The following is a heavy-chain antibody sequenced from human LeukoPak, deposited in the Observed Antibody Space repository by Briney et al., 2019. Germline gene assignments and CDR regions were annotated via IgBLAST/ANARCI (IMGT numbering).Heavy chain of an antibody. D-gene: IGHD4-23*01. CDR1: GFTFKIYS. J-gene: IGHJ4*02. Sequence: GGSLRLSCAASGFTFKIYSMNWVRQAPGKGLEWVSSISSSSSHMYYADSVKGRFTISRDNAKNSLYLQMNSLRAEDTAVYYCARDPHDYGGNPEGYWGQGTLVTVSS. CDR3: ARDPHDYGGNPEGY. CDR2: ISSSSSHM. V-gene: IGHV3-21*01.